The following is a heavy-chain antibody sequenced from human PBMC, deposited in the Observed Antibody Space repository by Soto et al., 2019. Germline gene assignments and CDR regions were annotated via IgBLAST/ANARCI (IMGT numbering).Heavy chain of an antibody. CDR1: GYTFTSYG. Sequence: GASVKVSCKASGYTFTSYGISWVRQAPGQGLEWMGRIIANLGKANYAQKFQGRVTITTDKSTSTAYMELSSLRSEDTAVYYCARAPPVPSGTAFDIWGQGTMVTVSS. CDR2: IIANLGKA. CDR3: ARAPPVPSGTAFDI. D-gene: IGHD6-6*01. V-gene: IGHV1-69*04. J-gene: IGHJ3*02.